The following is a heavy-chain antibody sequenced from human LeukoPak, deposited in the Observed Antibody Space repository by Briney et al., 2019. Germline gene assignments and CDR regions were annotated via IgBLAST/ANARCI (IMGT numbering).Heavy chain of an antibody. CDR2: ISESSSHT. V-gene: IGHV3-21*06. J-gene: IGHJ6*02. CDR1: GFVFSGYS. Sequence: KPGGSLRLSCAASGFVFSGYSIHWVRQAPGKGLEWVSYISESSSHTYYVDSVKGRFTISRDNAKNSLYLQMSSLRAEDTGIYYCARDRAVKARIGGMDVWGQGTTVIVSS. CDR3: ARDRAVKARIGGMDV. D-gene: IGHD5-24*01.